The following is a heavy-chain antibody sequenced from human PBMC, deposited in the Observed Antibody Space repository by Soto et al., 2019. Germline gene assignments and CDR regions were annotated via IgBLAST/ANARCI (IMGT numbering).Heavy chain of an antibody. CDR2: IIPIFGTA. Sequence: ASVKVSCKASGGTFSSYAISWVRQAPGQGLEWMGGIIPIFGTANYAQKFQGRVTITADESTSTAYMELSSLRSEDTAVYYCARESGSSSWDYYHYSGMDVWGQGTTVTVSS. V-gene: IGHV1-69*13. J-gene: IGHJ6*02. CDR3: ARESGSSSWDYYHYSGMDV. D-gene: IGHD6-13*01. CDR1: GGTFSSYA.